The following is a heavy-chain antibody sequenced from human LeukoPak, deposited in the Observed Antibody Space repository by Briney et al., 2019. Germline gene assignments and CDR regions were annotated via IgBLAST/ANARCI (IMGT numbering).Heavy chain of an antibody. V-gene: IGHV3-30*02. D-gene: IGHD6-19*01. CDR1: GFIFSSYG. CDR2: IRYDGSKK. CDR3: AKDRDSSGIYYFDY. Sequence: GGSLRLSCAASGFIFSSYGMHWVRQAPGKGLEWVAFIRYDGSKKDYAASVKGRFTISRDNAKNSLYLQMNSLRAEDTALYYCAKDRDSSGIYYFDYWGQGTLVTVSS. J-gene: IGHJ4*02.